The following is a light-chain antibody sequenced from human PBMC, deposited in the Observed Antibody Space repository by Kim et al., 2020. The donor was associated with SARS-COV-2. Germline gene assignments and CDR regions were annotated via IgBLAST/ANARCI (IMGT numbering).Light chain of an antibody. V-gene: IGKV1-27*01. CDR1: QGISNY. CDR2: ATS. CDR3: QKYDSAPWT. J-gene: IGKJ1*01. Sequence: DIQMTQSPSSLSASVGDEVTITCRASQGISNYLAWYQQKPGNAPKLLIYATSTLQSGVPSRFRGSRSGTDFTLIITRLQPEDVATYYCQKYDSAPWTFGQGTKVDIK.